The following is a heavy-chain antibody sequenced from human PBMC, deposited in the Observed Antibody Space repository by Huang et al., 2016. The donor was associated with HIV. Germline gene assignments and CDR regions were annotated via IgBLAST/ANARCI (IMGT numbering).Heavy chain of an antibody. CDR2: IKSDGSST. CDR3: ARGSRQGKYYYGSGTAY. J-gene: IGHJ4*02. CDR1: GFTFSSYW. Sequence: EVQLVESGGGLVQPGGSLRLSCAASGFTFSSYWMHWVRQVPGKGLGGVSHIKSDGSSTSYADSVKGRFPISRDNAKNTLYLQMNRRRAEDTAVYYCARGSRQGKYYYGSGTAYWGQGTLVTVSS. V-gene: IGHV3-74*01. D-gene: IGHD3-10*01.